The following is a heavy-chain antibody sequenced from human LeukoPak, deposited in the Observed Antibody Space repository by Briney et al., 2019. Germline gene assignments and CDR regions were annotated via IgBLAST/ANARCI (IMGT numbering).Heavy chain of an antibody. Sequence: PSETLSLTCTVSGGAIGSYYWSWIRQPAGKGLVWIGCIYASGSTNYNPSLKSRVAMSVDTSKNQFSLNLSSVTAADTAMYYCARAEQWLVPYFFNYWGQGTLATVSS. D-gene: IGHD6-19*01. CDR2: IYASGST. V-gene: IGHV4-4*07. J-gene: IGHJ4*02. CDR3: ARAEQWLVPYFFNY. CDR1: GGAIGSYY.